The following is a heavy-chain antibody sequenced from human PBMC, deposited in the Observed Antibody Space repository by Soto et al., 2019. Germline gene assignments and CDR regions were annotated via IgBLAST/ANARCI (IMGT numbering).Heavy chain of an antibody. Sequence: GGSLRLSCAASGFTFSNAWINWVRQAPGKGLEWVGRIKSKTDGGTTDYAAPVKGRFTISRDDSKNTLYLQMNSLKTEDTAVYYCTTEGGPAYDFWSGYYFDYYYYGMDVWGQGTTVTVSS. CDR1: GFTFSNAW. CDR2: IKSKTDGGTT. J-gene: IGHJ6*02. CDR3: TTEGGPAYDFWSGYYFDYYYYGMDV. V-gene: IGHV3-15*07. D-gene: IGHD3-3*01.